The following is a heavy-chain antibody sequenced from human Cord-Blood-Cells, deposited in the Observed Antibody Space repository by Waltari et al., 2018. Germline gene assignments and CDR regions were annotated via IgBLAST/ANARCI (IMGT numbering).Heavy chain of an antibody. J-gene: IGHJ6*02. CDR3: ARTGPVLRYFDWFSHPLHYYYGMDV. CDR1: GGSISSSSYY. D-gene: IGHD3-9*01. Sequence: QLQLQESGPGLVKPSETLSLTCTASGGSISSSSYYWGWIRQTPGKGLEWIGSIYYSWSTDSNPSLKSRVTISVDTTKNQFSLKLSSVTAADTAVYYCARTGPVLRYFDWFSHPLHYYYGMDVWGQGTTVTVSS. V-gene: IGHV4-39*01. CDR2: IYYSWST.